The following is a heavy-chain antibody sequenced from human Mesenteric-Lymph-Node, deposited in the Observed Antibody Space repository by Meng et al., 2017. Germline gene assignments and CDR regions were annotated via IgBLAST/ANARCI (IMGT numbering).Heavy chain of an antibody. CDR2: ISSSGSTI. CDR3: ARDGGYSGYDGAFDI. J-gene: IGHJ3*02. D-gene: IGHD5-12*01. Sequence: GESLKISCAASGFTFSSYEMNWVRQAPGKGLEWVSYISSSGSTIYYADSVKGRFTISRDNAKNSLYLQMNSLRAEDTAVYYCARDGGYSGYDGAFDIWGQGTMVTVSS. V-gene: IGHV3-48*03. CDR1: GFTFSSYE.